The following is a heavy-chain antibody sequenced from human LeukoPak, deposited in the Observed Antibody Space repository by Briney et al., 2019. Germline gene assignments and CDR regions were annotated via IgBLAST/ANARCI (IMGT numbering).Heavy chain of an antibody. J-gene: IGHJ4*02. D-gene: IGHD2-2*01. Sequence: GGSLRLSCAASGFTFSSYGMHWVRQAPGKGLEWVAFIRYDGSNKYYADSVKGRFTIPRDNSKNTLYLQMNSLRAEDTAVCYCAKDLRVCSSTSCRDYWGQGTLVTVSS. CDR2: IRYDGSNK. CDR1: GFTFSSYG. CDR3: AKDLRVCSSTSCRDY. V-gene: IGHV3-30*02.